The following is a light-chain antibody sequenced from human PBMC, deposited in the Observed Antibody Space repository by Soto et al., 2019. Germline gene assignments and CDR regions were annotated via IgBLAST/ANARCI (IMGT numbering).Light chain of an antibody. CDR3: QQYRNPAQT. Sequence: DIVMTQSPDSVAVSLGERATINCKPSRSVLYSPNNKNYLAWYQQKPGRPPRLLIYWASTRESGFPDRFSGSGSGTDFTLTICSVQAEAVAVYYCQQYRNPAQTFGRGTKVEIK. CDR1: RSVLYSPNNKNY. CDR2: WAS. J-gene: IGKJ1*01. V-gene: IGKV4-1*01.